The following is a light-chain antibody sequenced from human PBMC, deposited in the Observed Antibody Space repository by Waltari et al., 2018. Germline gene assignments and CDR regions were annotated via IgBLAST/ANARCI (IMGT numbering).Light chain of an antibody. Sequence: QSALTQPVSVSGSPGPPTTSSCTGTSSYVGGHNYASWYQQHPGKAPKLMIDEVSNRPSGVSNRCSGSKSGNTASLTISGLQAEDEADYYCGSYTSSSTVVFGGGTKLTVL. CDR2: EVS. CDR1: SSYVGGHNY. CDR3: GSYTSSSTVV. J-gene: IGLJ2*01. V-gene: IGLV2-14*01.